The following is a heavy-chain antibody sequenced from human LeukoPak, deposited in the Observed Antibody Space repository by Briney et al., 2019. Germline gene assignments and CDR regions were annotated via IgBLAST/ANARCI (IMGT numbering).Heavy chain of an antibody. J-gene: IGHJ4*02. CDR3: AKAGLRAVAPIDY. D-gene: IGHD6-19*01. CDR1: GFTFSSYA. Sequence: GGSLRLSCAASGFTFSSYAMSWVRQAPGKGLEWVSAISGSGGSTYYADSVKGRFTISRDNSKNALYLQMNSLRAEDTAVYYCAKAGLRAVAPIDYWGQGTLVTVSS. CDR2: ISGSGGST. V-gene: IGHV3-23*01.